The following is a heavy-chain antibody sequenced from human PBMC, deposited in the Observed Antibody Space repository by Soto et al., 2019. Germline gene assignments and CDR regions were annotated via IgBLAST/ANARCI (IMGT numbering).Heavy chain of an antibody. CDR1: GFTVSSNY. J-gene: IGHJ6*02. V-gene: IGHV3-53*01. D-gene: IGHD3-10*01. Sequence: GESLKISCXASGFTVSSNYMSWVRQAPGKGLEWVSVIYSGGSTYYADSVKGRFTISRDNSKNTLYLQMNSLRAEDTAVYYCARDPKFYYGSGSYCGYYYYGMDVWGQGTTVTVSS. CDR3: ARDPKFYYGSGSYCGYYYYGMDV. CDR2: IYSGGST.